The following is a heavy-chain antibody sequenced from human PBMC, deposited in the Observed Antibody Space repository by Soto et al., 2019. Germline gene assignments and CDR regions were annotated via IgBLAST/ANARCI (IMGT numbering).Heavy chain of an antibody. CDR1: GFTFSSYA. Sequence: QVQLVESGGGVVQPGRSLRLSCAASGFTFSSYAMHWVRQAPGKGLEWVAVISYDGSNKYYADSVKGRFTISRDNSKNTLYLQMNSLRAEDTAVYYCARDRGEAVVAATYYYGMDVWGQGTTVTVSS. J-gene: IGHJ6*02. D-gene: IGHD2-15*01. CDR3: ARDRGEAVVAATYYYGMDV. V-gene: IGHV3-30-3*01. CDR2: ISYDGSNK.